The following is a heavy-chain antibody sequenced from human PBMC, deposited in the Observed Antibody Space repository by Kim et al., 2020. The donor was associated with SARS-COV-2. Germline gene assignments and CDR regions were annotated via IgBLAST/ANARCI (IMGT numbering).Heavy chain of an antibody. V-gene: IGHV1-3*01. CDR1: GYTFTSYA. CDR3: ARASRPLWFGDANYYFDY. Sequence: ASVKVSCKASGYTFTSYAMHWVRQAPGQRLEWMGWINAGNGNTKYSQKFQGRVTITRDTSASTAYMELSSLRSEDTAVYYCARASRPLWFGDANYYFDYWGQGTLVTVSS. D-gene: IGHD3-10*01. J-gene: IGHJ4*02. CDR2: INAGNGNT.